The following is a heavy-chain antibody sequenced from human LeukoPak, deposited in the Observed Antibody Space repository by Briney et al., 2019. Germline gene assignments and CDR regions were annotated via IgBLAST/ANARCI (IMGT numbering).Heavy chain of an antibody. V-gene: IGHV4-61*01. CDR1: GGSFSSGSYY. D-gene: IGHD2/OR15-2a*01. CDR2: IYYSGST. J-gene: IGHJ5*02. CDR3: ARDYLHNWFDP. Sequence: SETLSLTCTVSGGSFSSGSYYWRWIRQPPGKGLEWIGYIYYSGSTNYNPSLKSRVTISVDTSKNQFSLKLSSVTAADTAVYYCARDYLHNWFDPWGQGTLVTVSS.